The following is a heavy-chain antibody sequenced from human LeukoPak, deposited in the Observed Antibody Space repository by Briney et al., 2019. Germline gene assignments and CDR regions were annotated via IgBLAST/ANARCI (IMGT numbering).Heavy chain of an antibody. J-gene: IGHJ6*03. D-gene: IGHD3-10*01. CDR2: IRYDGNNK. CDR1: GFTFSSYG. V-gene: IGHV3-30*02. CDR3: AKGPDYYGSGSYLWYMDV. Sequence: GGTLRLSCAASGFTFSSYGMSWVRQAPGKGLEWVAFIRYDGNNKYYADSVKGRFTVSRDNSKNTMYLQMNSLRAEDTAVYYCAKGPDYYGSGSYLWYMDVWGKGTTVIISS.